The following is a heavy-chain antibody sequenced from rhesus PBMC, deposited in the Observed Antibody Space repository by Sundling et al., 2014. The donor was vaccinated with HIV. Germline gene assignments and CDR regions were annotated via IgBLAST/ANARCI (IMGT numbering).Heavy chain of an antibody. CDR3: ARASPFDY. D-gene: IGHD2-15*01. V-gene: IGHV3-28*02. Sequence: EVQLVESGGGLAKPGGSLRLSCAASGFTFRNYWMYWVRQAPGKGLEWISAINSAGSSTYYADSVKDRFTISRENAKNTLYLQMDSLRAEDTAVYYCARASPFDYWGQGVLVTVSS. J-gene: IGHJ4*01. CDR2: INSAGSST. CDR1: GFTFRNYW.